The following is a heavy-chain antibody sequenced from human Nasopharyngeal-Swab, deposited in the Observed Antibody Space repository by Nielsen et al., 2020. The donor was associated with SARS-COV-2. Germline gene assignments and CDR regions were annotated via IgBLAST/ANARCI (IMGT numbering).Heavy chain of an antibody. J-gene: IGHJ4*02. Sequence: GESLKISCAPSGFTFSDAWMSWVRQAPGKGLEWVGRIKSETDGGTTDYAAPVKGRFTISRDDSKNTLHLQLNSLNTEDTAMYYCVTDFGGFWGQGTLVTVSS. CDR1: GFTFSDAW. CDR3: VTDFGGF. V-gene: IGHV3-15*01. CDR2: IKSETDGGTT. D-gene: IGHD3-16*01.